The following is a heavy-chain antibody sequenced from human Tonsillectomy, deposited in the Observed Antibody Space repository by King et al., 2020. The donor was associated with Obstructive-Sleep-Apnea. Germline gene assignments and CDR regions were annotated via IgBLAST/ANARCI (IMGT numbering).Heavy chain of an antibody. Sequence: VQLVESGGGLVQPGGSLRLSCAGSGFTFSLYYMTWVRQAPGKGLEWVANNKEDGSEKNYVGSVKGRFFISRDKVKDSVFLQMNSVRAEDTGVYYCVLVTPYDFDFWGQGILVTVSS. CDR2: NKEDGSEK. D-gene: IGHD2-21*02. CDR1: GFTFSLYY. J-gene: IGHJ4*02. V-gene: IGHV3-7*01. CDR3: VLVTPYDFDF.